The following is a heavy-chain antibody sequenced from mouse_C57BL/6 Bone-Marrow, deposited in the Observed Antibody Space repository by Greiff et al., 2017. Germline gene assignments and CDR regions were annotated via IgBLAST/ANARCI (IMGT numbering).Heavy chain of an antibody. Sequence: QVQLQQPGAELVKPGASVKLSCKASGYTFTSYWMHWVKQRPGQGLEWIGMIYPNSGSTNYNEKFKSKATLTVDKSSSTAYMQLSSLTADDSAVYYCARSERRIEPFAYWGQGTLVTVSA. CDR3: ARSERRIEPFAY. J-gene: IGHJ3*01. CDR2: IYPNSGST. CDR1: GYTFTSYW. V-gene: IGHV1-64*01.